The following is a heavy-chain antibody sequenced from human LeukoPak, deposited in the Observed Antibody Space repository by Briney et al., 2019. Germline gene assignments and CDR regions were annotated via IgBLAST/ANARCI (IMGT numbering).Heavy chain of an antibody. D-gene: IGHD2-15*01. CDR1: GYTFSTYY. V-gene: IGHV1-46*01. CDR3: ARGFCSGGSCYSYDY. Sequence: ASVKVSCKASGYTFSTYYMHWVRQAAGQGLEWMGVIDPSGGSTNYARKFQGRVTMTSDTSTSTVYMELSSLRSEDTAVYYCARGFCSGGSCYSYDYWGQGTLVTVSS. CDR2: IDPSGGST. J-gene: IGHJ4*02.